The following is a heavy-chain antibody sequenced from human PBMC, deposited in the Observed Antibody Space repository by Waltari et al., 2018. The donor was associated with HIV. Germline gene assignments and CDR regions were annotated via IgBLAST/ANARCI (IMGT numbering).Heavy chain of an antibody. V-gene: IGHV3-21*06. D-gene: IGHD4-17*01. J-gene: IGHJ4*02. CDR3: TATVTTRGTFDY. Sequence: EVQLVESGGGLAKPGGSRRLSCAASGFSFSRYAMNWVRQAPGKGLEWIAYISRSSDYIYYADSIKGRFTISRDNAKNPVFLHMDNLRDVDTAVYYCTATVTTRGTFDYWGQGTAVPVS. CDR2: ISRSSDYI. CDR1: GFSFSRYA.